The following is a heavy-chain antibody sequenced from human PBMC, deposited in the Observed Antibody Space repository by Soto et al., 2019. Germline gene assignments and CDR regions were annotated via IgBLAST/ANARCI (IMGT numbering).Heavy chain of an antibody. Sequence: EASVKVSCKASGYTFTSYGISWVRQAPGQGLEWMGWISAYNGNTNYAQKLQGRVTMTTDTSTSTAYMELRSLRSDDTAVYYCARVTYYDSSGYPLWTLDFHDAFDIWGQGTMVTVSS. CDR3: ARVTYYDSSGYPLWTLDFHDAFDI. D-gene: IGHD3-22*01. CDR2: ISAYNGNT. V-gene: IGHV1-18*01. J-gene: IGHJ3*02. CDR1: GYTFTSYG.